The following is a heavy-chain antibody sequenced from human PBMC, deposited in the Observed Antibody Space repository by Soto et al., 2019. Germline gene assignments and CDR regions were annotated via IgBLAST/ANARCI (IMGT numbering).Heavy chain of an antibody. V-gene: IGHV3-15*01. CDR3: TGQTYGSGLPDP. CDR2: GTM. D-gene: IGHD3-10*01. J-gene: IGHJ5*02. Sequence: GGSLRLSCAASGFTFSNAWMSWVRQAPGKGLEWVGGTMDHAAPVKGRFTISRDDSKNTLYLQMDSLETEDTAVYYCTGQTYGSGLPDPWGQGTLVTVSS. CDR1: GFTFSNAW.